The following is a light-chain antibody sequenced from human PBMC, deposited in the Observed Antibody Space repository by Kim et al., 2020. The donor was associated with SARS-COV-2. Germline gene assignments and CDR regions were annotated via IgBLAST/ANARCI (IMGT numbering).Light chain of an antibody. V-gene: IGLV1-47*01. CDR2: RNN. Sequence: GQRFTISCPGSCSNIGSNYVYWYQQLPGPAPNLHIYRNNQRPSGVPDRFSGSTSVTSATLAISGLRSEDEAEYYCAAWDDSLSGWVFGGGTQLTVL. J-gene: IGLJ3*02. CDR1: CSNIGSNY. CDR3: AAWDDSLSGWV.